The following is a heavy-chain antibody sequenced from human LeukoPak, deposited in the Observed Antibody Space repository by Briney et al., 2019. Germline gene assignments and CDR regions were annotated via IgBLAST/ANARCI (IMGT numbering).Heavy chain of an antibody. V-gene: IGHV4-30-4*08. CDR3: QYYDSSGYYPYAEDY. CDR1: GGSISSAAYY. CDR2: IYFSGST. Sequence: SETLSLTCTVSGGSISSAAYYWSWIRQLPGKGLEWLGYIYFSGSTYYNPSLKSRITISVDTSKNQFSLKLSSVTAADTAVYYCQYYDSSGYYPYAEDYWGQGTLVTVSS. D-gene: IGHD3-22*01. J-gene: IGHJ4*02.